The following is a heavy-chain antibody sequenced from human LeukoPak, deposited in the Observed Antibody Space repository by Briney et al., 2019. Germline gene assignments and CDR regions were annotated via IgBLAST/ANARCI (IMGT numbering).Heavy chain of an antibody. CDR2: XXXXXXX. CDR3: ARGVPPGYCSSTSCGCSINWFDP. D-gene: IGHD2-2*01. CDR1: GGSFSGYY. V-gene: IGHV4-34*01. J-gene: IGHJ5*02. Sequence: SETLSLTCAVYGGSFSGYYWSWIRQPPGKGXXXXXXXXXXXXXNYNPSLKSRVTISVGTSKNQFSLKLSSVTAADTAVYYCARGVPPGYCSSTSCGCSINWFDPWGQGTLVTVSS.